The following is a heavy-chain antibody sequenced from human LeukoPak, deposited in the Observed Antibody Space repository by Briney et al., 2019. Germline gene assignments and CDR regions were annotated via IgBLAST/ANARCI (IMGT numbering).Heavy chain of an antibody. Sequence: ASVKVSCKVSGYTLTELSMHWVRQAPGKGLEWRGGFDPEDGETIYAQKFQGRVTMTADTSTDTAYMELSSLRSEDTAVYYCATDLRIVGATDAFDIWGQGTMVTVSS. D-gene: IGHD1-26*01. CDR2: FDPEDGET. CDR3: ATDLRIVGATDAFDI. V-gene: IGHV1-24*01. CDR1: GYTLTELS. J-gene: IGHJ3*02.